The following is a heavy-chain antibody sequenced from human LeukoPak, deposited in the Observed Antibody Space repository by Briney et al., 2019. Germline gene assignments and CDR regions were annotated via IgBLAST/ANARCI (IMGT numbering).Heavy chain of an antibody. CDR1: GYTFTGYY. CDR3: ARPGYDILTGYYGGNWFDP. V-gene: IGHV1-2*04. CDR2: INPNSGGT. J-gene: IGHJ5*02. Sequence: ASVKVSCKASGYTFTGYYMHWVRQAPGQGLEWMGWINPNSGGTNYAQKFQGWVTMTRDTSISTAYMELSRLRSDDTAVYYCARPGYDILTGYYGGNWFDPWGQGTLVTASS. D-gene: IGHD3-9*01.